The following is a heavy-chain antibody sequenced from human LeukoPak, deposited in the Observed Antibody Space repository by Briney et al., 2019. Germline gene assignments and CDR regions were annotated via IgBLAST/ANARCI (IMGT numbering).Heavy chain of an antibody. V-gene: IGHV3-53*01. CDR1: GFTFSSYA. Sequence: GGSLRLSCAASGFTFSSYAMSWVRQAPGKGLEWVSVVHRGGTYYADSVKGRFTISRDNSKNTLYLQMNSLRAEDTAVYYCASGWYEYWGQGTLVTVSS. D-gene: IGHD6-19*01. CDR2: VHRGGT. CDR3: ASGWYEY. J-gene: IGHJ4*02.